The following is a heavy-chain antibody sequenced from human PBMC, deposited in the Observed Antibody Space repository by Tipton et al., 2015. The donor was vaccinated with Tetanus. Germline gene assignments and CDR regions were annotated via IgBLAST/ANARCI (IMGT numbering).Heavy chain of an antibody. Sequence: QSGPEVKKPGESLKISCQGSGYSFNIYWIAWVRQMPGKGLEWMGIIHPGDSDTRYSPSFQGQVTISADKSISTAYLQWSSLKASDSAMYYCARHTSGSYHAPFDYWGQGTLVTVSS. CDR2: IHPGDSDT. CDR1: GYSFNIYW. CDR3: ARHTSGSYHAPFDY. V-gene: IGHV5-51*01. J-gene: IGHJ4*02. D-gene: IGHD1-26*01.